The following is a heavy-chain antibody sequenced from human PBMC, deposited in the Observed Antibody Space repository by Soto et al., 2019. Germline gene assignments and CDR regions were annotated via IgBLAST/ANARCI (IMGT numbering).Heavy chain of an antibody. CDR1: GASLSSGSYY. V-gene: IGHV4-39*07. CDR2: IYHSGST. CDR3: ARTVWFGGIDI. Sequence: SETLSLTCTVSGASLSSGSYYWSWIRQPPGKGLEWLGSIYHSGSTYYNPSLKSRVTISVDTSKNQFSLKLSSVTAADTAVYYCARTVWFGGIDIWGQGTMVTVSS. D-gene: IGHD3-10*01. J-gene: IGHJ3*02.